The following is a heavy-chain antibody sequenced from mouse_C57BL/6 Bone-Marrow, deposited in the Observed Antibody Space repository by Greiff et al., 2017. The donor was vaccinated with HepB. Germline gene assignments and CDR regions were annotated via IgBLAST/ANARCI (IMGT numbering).Heavy chain of an antibody. Sequence: QVQLQRSGPGLVQPSQSLSITCTVSGFSLTSYGVHWVRQSPGKGLEWLGVIWRGGSTDYNAAFMSRLSITKDNSKSQVFFKMNSLQADDTAIYYCAKNLNGVSGTGFAYWGQGTLVTVSA. D-gene: IGHD6-2*01. V-gene: IGHV2-5*01. CDR3: AKNLNGVSGTGFAY. J-gene: IGHJ3*01. CDR2: IWRGGST. CDR1: GFSLTSYG.